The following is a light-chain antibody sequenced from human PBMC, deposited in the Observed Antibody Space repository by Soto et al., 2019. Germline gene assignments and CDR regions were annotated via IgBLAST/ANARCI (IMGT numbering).Light chain of an antibody. Sequence: DIVMTQSPLSLPVTPGEPASISCRSSQSLLHSNGYNYFDWYLQKPVQSPQLLIYLGSNRASGVPDRFSGSGSGTDFTLKISRVEAEDVGVYYCMQALQTPLTFGGGTKVEIK. J-gene: IGKJ4*01. CDR3: MQALQTPLT. CDR2: LGS. CDR1: QSLLHSNGYNY. V-gene: IGKV2-28*01.